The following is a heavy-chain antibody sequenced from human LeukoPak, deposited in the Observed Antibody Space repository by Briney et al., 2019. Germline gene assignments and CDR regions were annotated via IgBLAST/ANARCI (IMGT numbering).Heavy chain of an antibody. CDR2: ISGSGGST. J-gene: IGHJ4*02. V-gene: IGHV3-23*01. Sequence: PGGSLRLSCVASGFTFSSYAMSWVRQAPGKGLEWVSAISGSGGSTYYADSVKGRFTISRDNSKNTLYLQMNSLRAEDTAVYYCAKEGGYSYGQPRYYFDYWGQGTLVTVSS. CDR3: AKEGGYSYGQPRYYFDY. D-gene: IGHD5-18*01. CDR1: GFTFSSYA.